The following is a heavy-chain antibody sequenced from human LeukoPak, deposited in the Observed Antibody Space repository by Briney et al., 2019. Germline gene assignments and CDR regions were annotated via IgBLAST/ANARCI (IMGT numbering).Heavy chain of an antibody. D-gene: IGHD6-19*01. J-gene: IGHJ4*02. Sequence: PSETLSLTCAVSGASISGSGYYLGWIRQPPGKGLEWIGNIYYTGSIYYNASLQSRVTISIDMSKNQFSLRLSPVTAADTAMYYCVKSGGYGLIDYWGQGTLVTVSS. CDR1: GASISGSGYY. CDR3: VKSGGYGLIDY. CDR2: IYYTGSI. V-gene: IGHV4-39*01.